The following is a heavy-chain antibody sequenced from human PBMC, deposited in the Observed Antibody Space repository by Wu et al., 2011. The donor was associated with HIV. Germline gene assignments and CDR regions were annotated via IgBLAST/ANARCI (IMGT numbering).Heavy chain of an antibody. J-gene: IGHJ6*03. V-gene: IGHV1-2*02. D-gene: IGHD3-22*01. CDR2: INPNSGGT. Sequence: QVQLVQSGAEVRKPGASVKVSCTASGYAFTSQGISWVRQAPGHGLEWMGWINPNSGGTNYAQKFQGRVTMTWDTSISTAYMELSRLRSDDTAVYYCARGTDSHYYYYYYMDVWAKGPRSPSP. CDR3: ARGTDSHYYYYYYMDV. CDR1: GYAFTSQG.